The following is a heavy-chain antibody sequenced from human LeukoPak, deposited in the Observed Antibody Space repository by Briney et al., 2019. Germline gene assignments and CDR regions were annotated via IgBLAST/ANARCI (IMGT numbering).Heavy chain of an antibody. V-gene: IGHV4-30-2*01. CDR2: IYHSGST. Sequence: PSETLSLTCTVSGGSISSGGYYWSWIRQPPGKGLEWIGYIYHSGSTYYNPSLKSRVTISVDRSKNQFSLKLSSVTAADTAVYYCARVGDIVVVPAANYGMNVW. D-gene: IGHD2-2*01. CDR3: ARVGDIVVVPAANYGMNV. CDR1: GGSISSGGYY. J-gene: IGHJ6*01.